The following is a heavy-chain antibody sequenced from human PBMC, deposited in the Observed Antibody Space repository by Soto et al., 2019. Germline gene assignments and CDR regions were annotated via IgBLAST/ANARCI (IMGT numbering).Heavy chain of an antibody. Sequence: PGGSLRLSCAASGFTFSSYAMHWVRQAPGKGLEYVSAISSNGGSTYYANSVKGRFTISRDNSKNTLYLQMGSLRAEDMAVYYCARGNRWFGTLSPMDVWGQGTTVTVSS. V-gene: IGHV3-64*01. CDR3: ARGNRWFGTLSPMDV. D-gene: IGHD3-10*01. CDR1: GFTFSSYA. CDR2: ISSNGGST. J-gene: IGHJ6*02.